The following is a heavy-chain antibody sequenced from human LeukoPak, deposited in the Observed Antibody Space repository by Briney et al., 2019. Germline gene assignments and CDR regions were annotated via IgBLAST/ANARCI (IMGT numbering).Heavy chain of an antibody. CDR2: IRYDGSNK. V-gene: IGHV3-30*02. Sequence: GGSLRLSCAASGFTFSSYGMHWVRQAPGKGLEWVAFIRYDGSNKYYADSVKGRFTISRDNSKNTLYLQMNSLRAEDTAVYYCAKARGDDYYYYMDVWGKGTTVTISS. D-gene: IGHD3-10*01. J-gene: IGHJ6*03. CDR1: GFTFSSYG. CDR3: AKARGDDYYYYMDV.